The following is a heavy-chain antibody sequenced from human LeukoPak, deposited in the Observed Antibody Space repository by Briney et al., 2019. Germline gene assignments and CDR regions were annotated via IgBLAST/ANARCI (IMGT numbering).Heavy chain of an antibody. CDR2: IIPIFGTA. J-gene: IGHJ3*02. CDR1: GGTFSSYA. CDR3: ARDLSLKDSQVLNDAFDI. D-gene: IGHD3-16*02. Sequence: SVKVSCKASGGTFSSYAISWVRQAPGQGLEWMGGIIPIFGTANYAQKFQGRVTITTDESTSTAYMELSSLRSEDTAVYYCARDLSLKDSQVLNDAFDIWGQGTMVTVSS. V-gene: IGHV1-69*05.